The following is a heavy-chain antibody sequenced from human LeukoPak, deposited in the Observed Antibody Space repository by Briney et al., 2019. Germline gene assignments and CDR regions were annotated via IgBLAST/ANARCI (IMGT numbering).Heavy chain of an antibody. D-gene: IGHD1-26*01. CDR3: ARNVGNNWFGP. V-gene: IGHV4-4*07. Sequence: SETLSLTCTVSGDSISRYYWSWIRQPAGKGLEWIGRVHTNGNTDYNPSLEGRATMSLDTSKHQFSLNLSSGTAADTALYDCARNVGNNWFGPWGQGILVTVSS. CDR2: VHTNGNT. CDR1: GDSISRYY. J-gene: IGHJ5*02.